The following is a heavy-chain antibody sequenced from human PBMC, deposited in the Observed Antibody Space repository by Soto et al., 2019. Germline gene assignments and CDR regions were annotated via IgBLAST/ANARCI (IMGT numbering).Heavy chain of an antibody. CDR1: GYTSTRYD. D-gene: IGHD3-16*01. Sequence: QVQLVQSGAEVKKPGSSVKVSCKASGYTSTRYDINWVRQATGQGLEWMGWMNPNSGNTGYAQKFQCRVTMTRNTSISTAYMELISLRSEDTDVYYCTRGRFIMIIFGGVFHRVDWSAPWCEGTLVAVS. V-gene: IGHV1-8*01. CDR2: MNPNSGNT. J-gene: IGHJ5*02. CDR3: TRGRFIMIIFGGVFHRVDWSAP.